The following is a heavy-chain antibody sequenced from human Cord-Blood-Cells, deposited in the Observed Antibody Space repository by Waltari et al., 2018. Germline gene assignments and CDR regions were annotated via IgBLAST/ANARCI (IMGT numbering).Heavy chain of an antibody. CDR2: IYSGGST. V-gene: IGHV3-53*02. Sequence: EVQLVATGGGLIQPGGCLRLSCAASGFTVSSTYMSWVRQAPGKGLEWVSVIYSGGSTYYADSVKGRFTISRDNSKNTLYIQMNSLRAEDTAVYYCARDSSSSFAFDIWGQGTMVTVSS. CDR1: GFTVSSTY. CDR3: ARDSSSSFAFDI. J-gene: IGHJ3*02. D-gene: IGHD6-6*01.